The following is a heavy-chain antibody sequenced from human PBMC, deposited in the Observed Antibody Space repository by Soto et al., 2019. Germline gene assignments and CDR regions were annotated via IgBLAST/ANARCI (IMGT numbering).Heavy chain of an antibody. CDR1: GGSISSNSW. J-gene: IGHJ6*02. CDR2: IYHNGST. Sequence: SETLSLTCVVSGGSISSNSWWSWVRQPPGKGLEWIGEIYHNGSTNYKSSLKSRVIIKLDKSKNQFSLKMISVTAADTALYYCARGGRATRLVDGMDVWGLGTTVTVSS. D-gene: IGHD6-6*01. CDR3: ARGGRATRLVDGMDV. V-gene: IGHV4-4*02.